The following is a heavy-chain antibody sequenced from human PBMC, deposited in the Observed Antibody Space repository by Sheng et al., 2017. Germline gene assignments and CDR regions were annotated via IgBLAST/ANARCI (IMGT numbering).Heavy chain of an antibody. CDR3: AKVTRQTVTSNWFET. D-gene: IGHD4-4*01. CDR2: ISYDGSYK. Sequence: VAVISYDGSYKYYADSVKGRFTISRDNSKSTLFLQMNSLRAEDTAVYSCAKVTRQTVTSNWFETWGQGTLVTVSS. V-gene: IGHV3-30*18. J-gene: IGHJ5*02.